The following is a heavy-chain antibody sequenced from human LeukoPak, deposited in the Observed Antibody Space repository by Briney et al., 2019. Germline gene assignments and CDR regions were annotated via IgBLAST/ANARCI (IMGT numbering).Heavy chain of an antibody. CDR2: IYTSGST. V-gene: IGHV4-61*02. J-gene: IGHJ6*03. Sequence: PSETLSLTCTVSGGSISSGSYYWSWIRQPAGRGLEWIGRIYTSGSTNYNPSLKSRVTISVDTSKNQFSLKLSSVTAADTAVYYCARERYLLGYCSSTSCYGRMYYYYYYMDVWGKGTTVTISS. D-gene: IGHD2-2*01. CDR3: ARERYLLGYCSSTSCYGRMYYYYYYMDV. CDR1: GGSISSGSYY.